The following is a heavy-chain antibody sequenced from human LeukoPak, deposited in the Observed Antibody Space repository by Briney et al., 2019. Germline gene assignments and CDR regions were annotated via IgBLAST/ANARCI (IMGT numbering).Heavy chain of an antibody. D-gene: IGHD2-2*02. CDR3: ARRPLWLYGAFDI. CDR2: ISSSGSTI. J-gene: IGHJ3*02. V-gene: IGHV3-48*03. CDR1: GFTFSSYE. Sequence: GSLRLSCAASGFTFSSYEMNWVRQAPGKGLEWVSYISSSGSTIYYADSVKGRFTISRDNAKNSLYLQMNSLRAEDTAVYYCARRPLWLYGAFDIWGQGTMVTVSS.